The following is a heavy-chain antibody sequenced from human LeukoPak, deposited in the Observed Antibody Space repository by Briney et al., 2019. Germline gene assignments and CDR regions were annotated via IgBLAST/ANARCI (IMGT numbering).Heavy chain of an antibody. CDR2: IYYSGST. Sequence: SETLSLTCTVSGGSISSSSYYWGWIRQPPGKGLEWIGSIYYSGSTYYNPSLKSRVTISVDTSKNQFSLKLSSVTAADTAVYYCASVVRFLEWSGYYYYGMDVWGQGTTVTVSS. D-gene: IGHD3-3*01. V-gene: IGHV4-39*01. J-gene: IGHJ6*02. CDR3: ASVVRFLEWSGYYYYGMDV. CDR1: GGSISSSSYY.